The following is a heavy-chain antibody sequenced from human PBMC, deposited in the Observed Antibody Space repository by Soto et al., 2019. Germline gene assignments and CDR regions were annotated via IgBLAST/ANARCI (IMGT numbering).Heavy chain of an antibody. Sequence: GSLRLSCAASGLTFSSYGMHWVRQAPGKGLEWVAVIWYDGSNKYYADSVKGRFTISRDNSKNTLYLQMNSLRAEDTAVYYCAREGIYYYYGMDVWGQGTTVTVSS. CDR3: AREGIYYYYGMDV. V-gene: IGHV3-33*01. CDR1: GLTFSSYG. CDR2: IWYDGSNK. J-gene: IGHJ6*02.